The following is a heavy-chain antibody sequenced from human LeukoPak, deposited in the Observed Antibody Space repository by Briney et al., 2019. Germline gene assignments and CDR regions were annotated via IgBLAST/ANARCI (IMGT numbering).Heavy chain of an antibody. J-gene: IGHJ4*02. CDR3: ARGDRSAPFDY. D-gene: IGHD6-19*01. CDR1: GYTFTGYY. Sequence: GASVKVSCKASGYTFTGYYMHWVRQAPGQGLEWMGWINPDSGGTSYAQKFQGRVTMTRDTSISTAYMELSRLRSDDTAVYYCARGDRSAPFDYWGQGTLVTVSS. V-gene: IGHV1-2*02. CDR2: INPDSGGT.